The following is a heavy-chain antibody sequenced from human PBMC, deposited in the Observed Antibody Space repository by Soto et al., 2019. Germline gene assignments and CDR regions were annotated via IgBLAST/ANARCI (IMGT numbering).Heavy chain of an antibody. CDR3: ASPTYYYDSRGPPAY. Sequence: WGFLRLPWGAAGFTFSTYSMNWVRQAPGKGLEWVSYISSSSSNIFYTDSVKGRFTVSRDNAKNSMYLQMNSLRAQDTGVHFWASPTYYYDSRGPPAYWGQETLVTVSS. V-gene: IGHV3-48*01. CDR2: ISSSSSNI. J-gene: IGHJ4*02. D-gene: IGHD3-22*01. CDR1: GFTFSTYS.